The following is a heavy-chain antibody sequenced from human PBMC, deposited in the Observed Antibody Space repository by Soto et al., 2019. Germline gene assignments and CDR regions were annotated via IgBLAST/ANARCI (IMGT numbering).Heavy chain of an antibody. CDR1: GGSISSYY. D-gene: IGHD4-17*01. V-gene: IGHV4-59*01. CDR3: ARNYGRGAFDI. Sequence: QVQLQESGPGLVKPSETLSLTCTVSGGSISSYYWSWIRQPPGKGLEWIGYIYYSGSTNYNPSLKSLVTISVDTSKNQFSLKLSSVTAADTAVYYCARNYGRGAFDIWGQGTMVTVSS. J-gene: IGHJ3*02. CDR2: IYYSGST.